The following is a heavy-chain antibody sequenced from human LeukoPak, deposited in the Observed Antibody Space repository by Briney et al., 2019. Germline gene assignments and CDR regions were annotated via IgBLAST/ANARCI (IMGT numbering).Heavy chain of an antibody. D-gene: IGHD5-18*01. CDR1: GYTLTELS. CDR2: FDPEDGET. V-gene: IGHV1-24*01. Sequence: ASVKVSCKVSGYTLTELSVHWVRQAPGKGLEWMGGFDPEDGETIYAQKFQGRVTMTEDTSTDTAYMELSSLRSEDTAVYYCATLRAGRGYSLSFGVDYYGMDVWGQGTTVTVSS. J-gene: IGHJ6*02. CDR3: ATLRAGRGYSLSFGVDYYGMDV.